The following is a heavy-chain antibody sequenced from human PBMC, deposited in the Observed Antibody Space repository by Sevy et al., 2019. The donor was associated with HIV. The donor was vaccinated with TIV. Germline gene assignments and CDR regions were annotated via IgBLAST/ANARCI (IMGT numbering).Heavy chain of an antibody. D-gene: IGHD3-22*01. CDR2: ISGRGNTI. CDR1: GFTFSSYS. Sequence: GGSLRLSCAASGFTFSSYSMNWVRQAPGKGLEWVAYISGRGNTIYYADSVKGRFTISGDNAKNSLYLQMNSLRAEDTAVYYCARDPLVVISMDVWGQGTTVTVSS. V-gene: IGHV3-48*01. J-gene: IGHJ6*02. CDR3: ARDPLVVISMDV.